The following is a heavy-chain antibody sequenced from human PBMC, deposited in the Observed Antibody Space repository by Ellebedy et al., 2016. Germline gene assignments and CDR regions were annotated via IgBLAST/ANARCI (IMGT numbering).Heavy chain of an antibody. CDR3: ARAEGYCSSISCYFGYWYFDY. J-gene: IGHJ4*02. CDR1: GGTFSSYA. Sequence: SVKVSCXASGGTFSSYAISWVRQAPGQGLEWMGGIIPIFGTANYAQKFQGRVTMTTDTSTTTAYMELRSLRSDDTAVYYCARAEGYCSSISCYFGYWYFDYWGQGTLVTVSS. V-gene: IGHV1-69*05. D-gene: IGHD2-2*01. CDR2: IIPIFGTA.